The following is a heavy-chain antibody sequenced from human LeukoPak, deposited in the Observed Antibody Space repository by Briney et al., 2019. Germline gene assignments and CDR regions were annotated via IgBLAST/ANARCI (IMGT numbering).Heavy chain of an antibody. V-gene: IGHV3-30-3*01. Sequence: GGSLRLSCAASGFTFSSYAMHWVRQAPGKGLEWVAVISYDGSNKYYADSVKGRFTISRDNSKNTLYLQMNSLRAEDTAVYYCARHFRHGGRFSGFDYWGQGTLVTVSS. CDR2: ISYDGSNK. CDR3: ARHFRHGGRFSGFDY. CDR1: GFTFSSYA. J-gene: IGHJ4*02. D-gene: IGHD3-3*01.